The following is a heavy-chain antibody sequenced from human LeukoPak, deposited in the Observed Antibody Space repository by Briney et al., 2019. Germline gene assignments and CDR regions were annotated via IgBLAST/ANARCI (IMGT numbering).Heavy chain of an antibody. J-gene: IGHJ5*02. CDR1: GGSISSTSYY. CDR2: IYHSGET. D-gene: IGHD2-8*01. Sequence: SETLSLTCRVSGGSISSTSYYWGWIRQPPGKGLEWIASIYHSGETFYNPSLESRVAISVDTSNNEVFLDLDSVTAADTAMYYCAETNTQDWFDPWGRGTLVTVSS. CDR3: AETNTQDWFDP. V-gene: IGHV4-39*07.